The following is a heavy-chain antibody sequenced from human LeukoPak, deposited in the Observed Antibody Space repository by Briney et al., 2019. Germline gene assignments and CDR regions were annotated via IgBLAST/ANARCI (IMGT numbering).Heavy chain of an antibody. V-gene: IGHV4-34*01. CDR3: ARAGGYGLIDY. J-gene: IGHJ4*02. Sequence: GTLRLSCAASGFTFSRYGMSWIRQPPGKGLEWIGEINHSGSTNYNPSLKSRVTISVDTSKNQFSLKVGSMTAADTAVYYCARAGGYGLIDYWGQGTMVTVSS. CDR2: INHSGST. D-gene: IGHD5-18*01. CDR1: GFTFSRYG.